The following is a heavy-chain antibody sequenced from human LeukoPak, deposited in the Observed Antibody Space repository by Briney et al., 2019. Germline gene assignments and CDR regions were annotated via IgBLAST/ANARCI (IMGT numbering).Heavy chain of an antibody. D-gene: IGHD2-21*01. CDR2: IIPILGVT. CDR1: GGTFSSDA. CDR3: ARDFAVAAAFDI. Sequence: ASVKVSCKASGGTFSSDAINWVRQAPGQGLEWMGRIIPILGVTNYAQKYQDRVTITADRSTTTAYMELNNLRSEDTAVYYCARDFAVAAAFDIWGQGTMVTVSS. V-gene: IGHV1-69*04. J-gene: IGHJ3*02.